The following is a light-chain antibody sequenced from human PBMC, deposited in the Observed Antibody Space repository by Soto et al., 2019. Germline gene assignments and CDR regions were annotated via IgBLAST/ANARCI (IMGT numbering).Light chain of an antibody. V-gene: IGLV2-14*03. CDR2: DVS. CDR3: SSYTSSFKLAV. J-gene: IGLJ1*01. Sequence: SALSQPASVCGSPGQSITIFCTGTSSDVGGYNYVSWYQQHPGSAPKLMFYDVSSRPSGVSNRFSGSKSGNTASLTISGLQAEDEADYYCSSYTSSFKLAVFGSGTKVTVL. CDR1: SSDVGGYNY.